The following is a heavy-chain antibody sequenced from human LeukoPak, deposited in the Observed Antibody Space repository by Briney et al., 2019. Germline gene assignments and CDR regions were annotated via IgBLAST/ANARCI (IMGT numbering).Heavy chain of an antibody. Sequence: GGSLRLSCAASGFTVSSNYMNWVRQAPGKGLEWVSIISDSGDTTYYADSVRGRFTISRDNSRNTLYLQMNSLRAEDTAVYYCAKGKRGAYYYDSSGQTPFDYWGQGTLVTVSS. CDR1: GFTVSSNY. V-gene: IGHV3-53*05. D-gene: IGHD3-22*01. J-gene: IGHJ4*02. CDR2: ISDSGDTT. CDR3: AKGKRGAYYYDSSGQTPFDY.